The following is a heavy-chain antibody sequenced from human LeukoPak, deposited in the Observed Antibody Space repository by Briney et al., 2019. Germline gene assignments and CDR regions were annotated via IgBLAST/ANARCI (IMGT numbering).Heavy chain of an antibody. Sequence: GESLKISCKGSGYSFTSYWIGWVRQPPGQGLEWMGIIYPGDSDTRYSPSFQGQVTISADKSNSTVYLQWSSLKAADTAMYYCASQYSSSWGCLNYWGQGTLVTVSS. V-gene: IGHV5-51*01. J-gene: IGHJ4*02. CDR1: GYSFTSYW. CDR3: ASQYSSSWGCLNY. D-gene: IGHD6-13*01. CDR2: IYPGDSDT.